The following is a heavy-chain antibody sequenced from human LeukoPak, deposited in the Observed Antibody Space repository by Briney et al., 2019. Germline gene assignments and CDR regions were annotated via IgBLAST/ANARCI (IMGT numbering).Heavy chain of an antibody. Sequence: PGGSLRLSCAASGFTFSSYSMNWVRQAPGKGLEWVSSISSSSSYIYYADSVKGRFTISRDNAKNSLYLQMNSLRAEDTAVYYCARTPGELDAFDIWGQGTMVTVSS. V-gene: IGHV3-21*01. J-gene: IGHJ3*02. CDR1: GFTFSSYS. CDR3: ARTPGELDAFDI. CDR2: ISSSSSYI. D-gene: IGHD1-26*01.